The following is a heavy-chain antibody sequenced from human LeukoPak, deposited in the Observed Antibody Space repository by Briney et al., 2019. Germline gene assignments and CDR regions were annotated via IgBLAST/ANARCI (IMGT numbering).Heavy chain of an antibody. V-gene: IGHV3-74*01. Sequence: GGSLRLTCGASGFTFSSYWMQWVRQAPRRGLAWVSRINSDGSSTSYADSVKGRFTISRDNAKNTLYLQMNSLRAEDTAVYYCARADTAMVYDYFDYWGQGTLVTVSS. J-gene: IGHJ4*02. CDR2: INSDGSST. CDR1: GFTFSSYW. CDR3: ARADTAMVYDYFDY. D-gene: IGHD5-18*01.